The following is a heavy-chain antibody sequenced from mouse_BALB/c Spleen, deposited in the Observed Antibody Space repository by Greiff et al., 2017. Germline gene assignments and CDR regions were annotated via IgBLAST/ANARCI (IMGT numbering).Heavy chain of an antibody. J-gene: IGHJ3*01. CDR3: ARDDYDGWFAY. CDR2: ISNGGGST. V-gene: IGHV5-12-2*01. Sequence: DVKVVESGGGLVQPGGSQKLSCAASGFTFSSYTMSWVRQTPEKRLEWVAYISNGGGSTYYPDTVKGRFTISRDNAKNTLYLQMSSLKSEDTAMYYCARDDYDGWFAYWGQGTLVTVSA. D-gene: IGHD2-4*01. CDR1: GFTFSSYT.